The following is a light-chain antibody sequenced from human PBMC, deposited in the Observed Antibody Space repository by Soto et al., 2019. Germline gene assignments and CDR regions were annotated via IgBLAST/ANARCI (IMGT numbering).Light chain of an antibody. CDR3: QHYVTSSYT. CDR1: QSVSSSY. V-gene: IGKV3-20*01. J-gene: IGKJ2*01. Sequence: EIVLTQSPSPLSLSPGERATLSCRASQSVSSSYLAWYQQRPGQAPKLLIYDASNRATGITDRFSGSGSGTDFTLTISRLEPEDFAVYYCQHYVTSSYTFGQGTKLEIK. CDR2: DAS.